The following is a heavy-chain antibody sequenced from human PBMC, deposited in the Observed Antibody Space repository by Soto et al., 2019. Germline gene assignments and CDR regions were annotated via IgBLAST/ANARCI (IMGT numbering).Heavy chain of an antibody. V-gene: IGHV3-74*01. Sequence: WLHRDKKNQGEGLMRVSRHQTDGSHPDYADSVKGRFTISRDNAKNTLYLQMNNLRAEDTAVYYCARGGDPDYWGQGTLVTVSS. J-gene: IGHJ4*02. CDR2: HQTDGSHP. CDR3: ARGGDPDY. D-gene: IGHD2-21*02. CDR1: W.